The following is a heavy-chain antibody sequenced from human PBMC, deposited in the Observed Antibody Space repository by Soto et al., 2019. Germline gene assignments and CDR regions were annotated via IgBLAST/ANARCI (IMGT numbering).Heavy chain of an antibody. CDR3: AKARDTYYDFWSGYYIGYGMDV. Sequence: GGSLRLSCEDSVFAFSDYSISWVRQVRGRGLAWVSAIRGRGGSTYYADSVKGRFTISRDNSKNTLYLQMNSLRAEDTAAYYCAKARDTYYDFWSGYYIGYGMDVWGQGTTVTVSS. CDR1: VFAFSDYS. D-gene: IGHD3-3*01. V-gene: IGHV3-23*01. J-gene: IGHJ6*02. CDR2: IRGRGGST.